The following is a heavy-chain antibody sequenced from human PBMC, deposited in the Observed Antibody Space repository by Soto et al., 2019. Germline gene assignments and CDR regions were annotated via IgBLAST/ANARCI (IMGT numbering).Heavy chain of an antibody. CDR2: INAGNGNT. V-gene: IGHV1-3*01. J-gene: IGHJ5*02. CDR3: ARGPLRNWFDP. CDR1: GYTFTIYG. Sequence: ASVKVSCKASGYTFTIYGMHWVRQAPGQRLEWMGWINAGNGNTKYSQKFQGRVTITKNTSASTAYMELSSLRSEDTAVYYCARGPLRNWFDPWGQGTLVTVSS. D-gene: IGHD5-12*01.